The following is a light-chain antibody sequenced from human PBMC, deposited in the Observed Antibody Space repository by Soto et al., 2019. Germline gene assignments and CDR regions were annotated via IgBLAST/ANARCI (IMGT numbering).Light chain of an antibody. CDR1: QSISSY. J-gene: IGKJ5*01. V-gene: IGKV1-39*01. Sequence: DIQMTQSPSSLSASVGDRVTVTGRASQSISSYLNWYQQKPGKAPKLLIYAASSLQSGVPSRFSGSGSGTHFTLTISGLEPADFATYFCQQSYNTPITCGQGTRLEIK. CDR2: AAS. CDR3: QQSYNTPIT.